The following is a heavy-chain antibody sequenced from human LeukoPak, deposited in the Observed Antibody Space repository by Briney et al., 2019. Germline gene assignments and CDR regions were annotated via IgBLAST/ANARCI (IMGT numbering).Heavy chain of an antibody. CDR1: GGSFSGYY. CDR2: INHSGRT. D-gene: IGHD3-22*01. CDR3: ARGPYYDSSGYSVV. J-gene: IGHJ4*02. V-gene: IGHV4-34*01. Sequence: PSETLSLTCAVYGGSFSGYYWSWIRQPPGKGLEWIGEINHSGRTNYNPSLKSRVTISLDTSKNQFSLKLSSVTAADTAVYYCARGPYYDSSGYSVVWGQGTPVTVSS.